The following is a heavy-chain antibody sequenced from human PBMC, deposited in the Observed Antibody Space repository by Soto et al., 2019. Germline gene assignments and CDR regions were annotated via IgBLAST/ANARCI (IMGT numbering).Heavy chain of an antibody. CDR3: VNPLSRSGVTTDVDY. Sequence: SETLSLTCTVSGGSISSYYWSCIRQPPGKGLEWIGYIYYSGSTNYNPSLKSRVTISVDNSKNTLYLQMNSLRPDDTAVYYCVNPLSRSGVTTDVDYWGQGTLVTVSS. CDR2: IYYSGST. J-gene: IGHJ4*02. D-gene: IGHD4-4*01. CDR1: GGSISSYY. V-gene: IGHV4-59*01.